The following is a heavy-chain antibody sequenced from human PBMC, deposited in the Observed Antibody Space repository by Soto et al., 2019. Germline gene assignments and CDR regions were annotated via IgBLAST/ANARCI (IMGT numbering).Heavy chain of an antibody. J-gene: IGHJ4*02. V-gene: IGHV4-59*01. CDR1: GGSISSYY. CDR3: GRGAYYDILTGYYIDY. D-gene: IGHD3-9*01. Sequence: PSETLSLTCTVSGGSISSYYWSWIRQPPGKGLEWIGYIYYSGSTNYNPSLKSRVTISVDTSKNQFSLKLSSVTAADTAVYYCGRGAYYDILTGYYIDYWGQGTLVTVSS. CDR2: IYYSGST.